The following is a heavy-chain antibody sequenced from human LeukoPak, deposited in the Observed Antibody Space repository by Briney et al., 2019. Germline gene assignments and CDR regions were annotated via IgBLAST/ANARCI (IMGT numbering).Heavy chain of an antibody. J-gene: IGHJ6*02. CDR3: AKDLSEYSGSSGLYYYYGMDV. V-gene: IGHV3-30*18. Sequence: GRSLRLSCAASGFTFSSYGMHWVRQAPGKGLEWVAVISYDGSNKYYADSVKGRFTISRDNSKNTLYLQMNSLRAEDTAVYYCAKDLSEYSGSSGLYYYYGMDVWGQGTTVTVSS. D-gene: IGHD6-6*01. CDR1: GFTFSSYG. CDR2: ISYDGSNK.